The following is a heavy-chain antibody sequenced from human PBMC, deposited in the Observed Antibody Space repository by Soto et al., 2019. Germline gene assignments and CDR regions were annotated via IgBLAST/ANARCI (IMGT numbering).Heavy chain of an antibody. CDR2: ISAYNGNT. D-gene: IGHD3-3*01. Sequence: QVQLVQSGAEVKKPGASVKVSCKASGYTFTSYGISWVRQAPGQGLEWMRWISAYNGNTNYAQKLQGRVTMTTDTSTSTAYMELRSLRSDDTAVYYCARGAGAYDFWSGYYEGYYFDYWGQGTLVTVSS. CDR1: GYTFTSYG. J-gene: IGHJ4*02. V-gene: IGHV1-18*01. CDR3: ARGAGAYDFWSGYYEGYYFDY.